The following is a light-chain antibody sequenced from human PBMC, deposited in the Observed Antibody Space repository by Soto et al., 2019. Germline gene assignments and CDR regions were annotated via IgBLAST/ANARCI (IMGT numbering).Light chain of an antibody. J-gene: IGKJ4*01. CDR1: QSVRSSN. CDR2: GAS. V-gene: IGKV3-20*01. CDR3: QQYGVSQGP. Sequence: EIVLTQSPGTLSLSPWARATLSCRASQSVRSSNLAWYQQKPGQAPRLLIYGASSRATGIPDRFSGSGSGTDFTLTISRLEPEDFAVYYCQQYGVSQGPFGGGTKVDIK.